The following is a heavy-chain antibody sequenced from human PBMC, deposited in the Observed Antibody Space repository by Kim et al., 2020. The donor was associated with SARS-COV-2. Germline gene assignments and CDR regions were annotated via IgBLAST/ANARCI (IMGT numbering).Heavy chain of an antibody. D-gene: IGHD3-22*01. J-gene: IGHJ6*02. Sequence: SETLSLTCTVSGGSVSSFYWSWIRQPPGKGLEWIGYIYNSGSTTLNPSLKSRVTISIDTSKNQFSLKVSTVTAADTAVYYCAREKLIVGDRPYSYDSAGYTYIRYHSGVDVWGQGTTVTVSS. CDR1: GGSVSSFY. CDR3: AREKLIVGDRPYSYDSAGYTYIRYHSGVDV. V-gene: IGHV4-59*02. CDR2: IYNSGST.